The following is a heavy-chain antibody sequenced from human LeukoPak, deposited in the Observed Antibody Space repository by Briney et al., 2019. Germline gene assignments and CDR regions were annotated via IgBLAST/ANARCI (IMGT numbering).Heavy chain of an antibody. CDR1: GGSFSGYY. D-gene: IGHD5-24*01. V-gene: IGHV4-34*01. J-gene: IGHJ4*02. CDR2: INHSGST. CDR3: ARDHGRWLQLRFPYYFDY. Sequence: SETLSLTCAGYGGSFSGYYWSWIRQPPGKGLEWIGEINHSGSTNYNPSLKSRVTISVDTSKNQFSLKLSSVTAADTAVYYCARDHGRWLQLRFPYYFDYWGQGTLVTVSS.